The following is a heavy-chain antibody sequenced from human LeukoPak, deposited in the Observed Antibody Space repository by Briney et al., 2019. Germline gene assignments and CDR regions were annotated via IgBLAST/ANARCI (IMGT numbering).Heavy chain of an antibody. CDR2: INHSGST. V-gene: IGHV4-34*01. CDR3: ARDLDGFEY. CDR1: GGSFSGYY. Sequence: PSETLSLTCAVYGGSFSGYYWSWIRQPPGKGLEWIGEINHSGSTNYNPSLKSRVTISVDTSKNQFSLKLSSVTPEDTAVYYCARDLDGFEYWGQGTLVTVSS. J-gene: IGHJ4*02.